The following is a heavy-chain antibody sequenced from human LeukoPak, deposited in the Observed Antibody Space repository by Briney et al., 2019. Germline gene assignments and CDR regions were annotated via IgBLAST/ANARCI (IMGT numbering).Heavy chain of an antibody. CDR3: ARERVDIVVVPAAHDAFDI. CDR1: GYTFTGYY. CDR2: INPNSGGT. J-gene: IGHJ3*02. V-gene: IGHV1-2*02. Sequence: ASVKVSCKASGYTFTGYYMHWVRQAPGQGLEWMGWINPNSGGTNYAQKFQGRVTMTRDTSISTAYMELSRLRSDDTAVYYCARERVDIVVVPAAHDAFDIWGKGTMVTVSS. D-gene: IGHD2-2*01.